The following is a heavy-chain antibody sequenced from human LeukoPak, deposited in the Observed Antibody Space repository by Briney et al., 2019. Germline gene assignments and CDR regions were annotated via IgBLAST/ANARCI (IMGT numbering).Heavy chain of an antibody. CDR1: GFTFSSNY. D-gene: IGHD6-19*01. CDR2: IYSTGST. V-gene: IGHV3-53*01. CDR3: ARGSSSGFELDY. J-gene: IGHJ4*02. Sequence: PGGSLRLSCAASGFTFSSNYMSWVRQPPGKGLEWVSVIYSTGSTYYSASVKGRFTISRDNSKSTLYLQMNSLRGEDTAVYYCARGSSSGFELDYWPQGTLVTVSS.